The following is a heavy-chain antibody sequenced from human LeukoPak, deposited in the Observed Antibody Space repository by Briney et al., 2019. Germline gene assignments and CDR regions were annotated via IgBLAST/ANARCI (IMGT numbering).Heavy chain of an antibody. Sequence: GASVKVSCKASGYTFTSYGISWVRQAPGQGLEWMGWISAYNGNTNYAQKLQGRVTMTTDTSTGTAYMELRSLRSDDTAVYYCARDDFWSGYYREFDYWGQGTLVTVSS. V-gene: IGHV1-18*01. J-gene: IGHJ4*02. CDR2: ISAYNGNT. CDR1: GYTFTSYG. CDR3: ARDDFWSGYYREFDY. D-gene: IGHD3-3*01.